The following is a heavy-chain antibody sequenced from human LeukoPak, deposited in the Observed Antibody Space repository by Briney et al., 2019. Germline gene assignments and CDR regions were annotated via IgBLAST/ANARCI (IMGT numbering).Heavy chain of an antibody. Sequence: PGGSLRLSCATSGFTFSNYPMHWVRQAPGKGLEWVAVTSYDGTNKYNEDSVKGRFTISRDDSKTTLYLQMNSLRADDTAVYYCARVPRARGITGYFFEKWGQETLVTVSS. CDR3: ARVPRARGITGYFFEK. CDR1: GFTFSNYP. CDR2: TSYDGTNK. J-gene: IGHJ4*02. V-gene: IGHV3-30-3*01. D-gene: IGHD1-14*01.